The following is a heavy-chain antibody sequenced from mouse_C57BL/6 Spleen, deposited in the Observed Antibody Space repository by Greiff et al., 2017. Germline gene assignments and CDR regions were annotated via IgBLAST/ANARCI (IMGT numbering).Heavy chain of an antibody. Sequence: VQLQQPGAELVKPGASVKVSCKASGYTFTSYWMHWVKQRPGQGLEWIGRIHPSDSDTNYNQKFNGKATLTVDKSSSTAYMQLSSLTSEDSAVYYCAMGGSSFLPYFDYWGQGTTLTVSS. D-gene: IGHD1-1*01. CDR2: IHPSDSDT. V-gene: IGHV1-74*01. J-gene: IGHJ2*01. CDR1: GYTFTSYW. CDR3: AMGGSSFLPYFDY.